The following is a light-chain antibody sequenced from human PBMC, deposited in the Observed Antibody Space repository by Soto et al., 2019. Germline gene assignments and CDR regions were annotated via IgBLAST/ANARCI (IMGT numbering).Light chain of an antibody. J-gene: IGLJ3*02. Sequence: QSVLTQPPSVSGAPGQRVTISCTGSSSNIGAGYDVHWYQQLPGTAPKLLIYGNSNRPSGVPDRFSGSKSGTSASLAITGLQAEDEADYYCQSYDSSSDVFGGGTKVTVL. CDR2: GNS. CDR3: QSYDSSSDV. V-gene: IGLV1-40*01. CDR1: SSNIGAGYD.